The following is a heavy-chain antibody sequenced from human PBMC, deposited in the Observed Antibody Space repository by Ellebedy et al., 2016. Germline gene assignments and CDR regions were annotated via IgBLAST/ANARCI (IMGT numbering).Heavy chain of an antibody. CDR3: ARDQKGRGGFFSPYYYSYGMDV. Sequence: ASVKVSCXASGYTFTSYYMHWVRQAPGQGLEWMGIINPSGGSTSYAQKFQGRVTMTRDTSTSTVYMELSSLRSEDTAVYYCARDQKGRGGFFSPYYYSYGMDVWGQGTTVTVSS. J-gene: IGHJ6*02. CDR1: GYTFTSYY. CDR2: INPSGGST. D-gene: IGHD2-15*01. V-gene: IGHV1-46*01.